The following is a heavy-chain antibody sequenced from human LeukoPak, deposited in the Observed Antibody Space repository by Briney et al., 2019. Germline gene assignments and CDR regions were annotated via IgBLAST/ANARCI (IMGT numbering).Heavy chain of an antibody. CDR2: ISGSGGST. V-gene: IGHV3-23*01. Sequence: GGALRLSRAASGFTFSSYAMSWVRQAPGKGLEWVSAISGSGGSTYYADSVKGRFTISRDNSKNTLYLQMNSLRAEDTAVYYCAKGGPMVSYYGMDVWGQGTTVTVSS. D-gene: IGHD3-10*01. J-gene: IGHJ6*02. CDR3: AKGGPMVSYYGMDV. CDR1: GFTFSSYA.